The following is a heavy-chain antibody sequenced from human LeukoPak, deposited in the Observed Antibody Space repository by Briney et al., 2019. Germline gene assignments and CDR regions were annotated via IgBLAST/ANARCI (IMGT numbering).Heavy chain of an antibody. CDR1: GGTFSSYA. Sequence: ASVKVSCKASGGTFSSYAISWVRQAPGQGLEWMGGIIPIFGTANYAQKFQGRVTITADKSTSTAYMELSSLRSEDTAVYYCARTVAGTRDYYYYYMDVWGKGTTVTVSS. J-gene: IGHJ6*03. V-gene: IGHV1-69*06. CDR3: ARTVAGTRDYYYYYMDV. CDR2: IIPIFGTA. D-gene: IGHD6-19*01.